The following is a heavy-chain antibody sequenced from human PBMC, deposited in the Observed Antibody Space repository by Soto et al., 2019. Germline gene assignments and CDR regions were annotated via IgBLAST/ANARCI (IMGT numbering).Heavy chain of an antibody. CDR2: IKQDGSEK. D-gene: IGHD3-3*01. Sequence: GGSLRLSCAASGFTFSSYWMSWVRQAPGKGLEWVANIKQDGSEKYYVDSVKGRFTISRDNAKNSLYLQMNSLRAEDTAVYYCARDPFRYYDFWSGYYTGYFDYWGQGTLVTVSS. CDR3: ARDPFRYYDFWSGYYTGYFDY. J-gene: IGHJ4*02. V-gene: IGHV3-7*01. CDR1: GFTFSSYW.